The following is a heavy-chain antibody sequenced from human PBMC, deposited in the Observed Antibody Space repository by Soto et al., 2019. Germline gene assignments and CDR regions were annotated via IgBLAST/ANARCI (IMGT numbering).Heavy chain of an antibody. CDR2: INAGNGNT. Sequence: QVQLVQSGAEVKKPGASVKVSCKASGYTFTSYAMHWVRQAPGQRLEWMGWINAGNGNTKYSPKFQGRVTITRDTPASTAYKELSRLKSKDTAVYYFANAHRYGSGSYFDYWGQGTLVTVSA. V-gene: IGHV1-3*01. CDR1: GYTFTSYA. J-gene: IGHJ4*02. CDR3: ANAHRYGSGSYFDY. D-gene: IGHD3-10*01.